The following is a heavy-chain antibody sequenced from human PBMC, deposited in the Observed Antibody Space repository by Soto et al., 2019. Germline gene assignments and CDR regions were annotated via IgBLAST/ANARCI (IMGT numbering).Heavy chain of an antibody. CDR2: ISGSGGST. CDR3: ASEKRVSSTVTPDAFDI. D-gene: IGHD4-17*01. CDR1: GFTFRSYA. V-gene: IGHV3-23*01. Sequence: PGGSLGLSCAASGFTFRSYAMSWVRQAPGKGLEWVSAISGSGGSTYYADSVKGRFTISRDNSKNTLYLQMNSLRAEDTAVYYCASEKRVSSTVTPDAFDIWGQGTMVTVSS. J-gene: IGHJ3*02.